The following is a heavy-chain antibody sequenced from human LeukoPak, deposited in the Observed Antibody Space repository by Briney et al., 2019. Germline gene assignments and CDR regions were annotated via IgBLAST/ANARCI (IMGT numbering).Heavy chain of an antibody. CDR2: ISYDGSNK. J-gene: IGHJ4*02. CDR1: GFSFSNYA. D-gene: IGHD7-27*01. CDR3: ARDELGIQYYFDY. Sequence: GRSLRLSCAASGFSFSNYAMHWVRQAPGKGLEWVAVISYDGSNKYYADSVKGRFTISRDNSKNTLYLQMNSLRAEDTAVYYCARDELGIQYYFDYWGQGTLVTVSS. V-gene: IGHV3-30*04.